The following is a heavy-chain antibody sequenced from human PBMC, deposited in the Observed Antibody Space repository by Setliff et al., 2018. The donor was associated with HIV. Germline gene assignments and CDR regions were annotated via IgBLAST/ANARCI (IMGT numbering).Heavy chain of an antibody. V-gene: IGHV3-30*02. D-gene: IGHD6-19*01. CDR1: RFSFKTYG. CDR3: AGGYLSGWSATAAN. J-gene: IGHJ4*02. CDR2: IRYDGSDK. Sequence: PGGSLRLSCTASRFSFKTYGMHWVRQAPGKGLEWVAFIRYDGSDKYYADSVKGRFTISRDNSKNTLYFQLNSLRVDDTAVYYCAGGYLSGWSATAANWGQGALVTVSS.